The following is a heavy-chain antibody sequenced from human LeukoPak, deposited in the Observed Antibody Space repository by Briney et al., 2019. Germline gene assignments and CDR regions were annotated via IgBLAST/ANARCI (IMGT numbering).Heavy chain of an antibody. D-gene: IGHD2-15*01. CDR1: GFTFSSYA. CDR2: TSGSGGST. CDR3: AKNGGSQCYSHLDS. J-gene: IGHJ4*02. V-gene: IGHV3-23*01. Sequence: GGSLRLSCAASGFTFSSYAMSWVRQAPGGGLEWVSGTSGSGGSTYYAGSVKGGFTISRDNSKNTLYLQMNSLRVEDTAVYYCAKNGGSQCYSHLDSWGQGTLVTVSS.